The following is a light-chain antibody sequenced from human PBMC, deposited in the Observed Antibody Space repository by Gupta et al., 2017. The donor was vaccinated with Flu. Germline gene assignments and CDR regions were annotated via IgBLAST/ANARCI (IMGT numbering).Light chain of an antibody. J-gene: IGKJ1*01. CDR2: STS. CDR3: QQYKNGPPWT. CDR1: QSVSGN. Sequence: EIVMTQSPATLSVSPGERATLSCRASQSVSGNLAWYQKKAGQAPRLLIYSTSTRVTGIPARFSGRGSGTEFTLTISSLESEDVALYYCQQYKNGPPWTFGQGTKVESK. V-gene: IGKV3D-15*01.